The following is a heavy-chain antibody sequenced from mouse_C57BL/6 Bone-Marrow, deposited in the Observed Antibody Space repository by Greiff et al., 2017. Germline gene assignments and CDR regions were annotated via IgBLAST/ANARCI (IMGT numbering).Heavy chain of an antibody. CDR2: IRSKSNNYAT. D-gene: IGHD1-1*01. V-gene: IGHV10-1*01. CDR1: GFSFNTYA. J-gene: IGHJ4*01. Sequence: EVKLVESGGGLVQPKGSLKLSCAASGFSFNTYAMNWVRQAPGKGLEWVARIRSKSNNYATYYADSVKDRFTISRDDSESMLYLQMNNLKTEDTAMYYCVRRYYGSSGAFYYYAMDYWGQGTSVTVSS. CDR3: VRRYYGSSGAFYYYAMDY.